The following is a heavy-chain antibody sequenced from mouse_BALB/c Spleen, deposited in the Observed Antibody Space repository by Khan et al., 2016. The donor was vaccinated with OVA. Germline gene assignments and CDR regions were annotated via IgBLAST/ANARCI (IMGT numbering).Heavy chain of an antibody. V-gene: IGHV1S137*01. J-gene: IGHJ2*01. CDR3: ARPAYQGYGGY. D-gene: IGHD2-3*01. Sequence: VQLQESGPELVRPGVSVKLSCKGSGYTFTDYAMYWVKQSHAESLEWIGLISTYSGSTNYNQKFKGKVTMTVDKSYSAAYMELARLTFEDSAIYYWARPAYQGYGGYWGQGTALAVSA. CDR2: ISTYSGST. CDR1: GYTFTDYA.